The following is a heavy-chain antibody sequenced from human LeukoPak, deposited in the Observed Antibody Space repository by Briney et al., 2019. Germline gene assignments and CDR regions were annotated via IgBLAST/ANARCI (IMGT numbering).Heavy chain of an antibody. D-gene: IGHD3-10*01. CDR1: GGSISSYY. CDR3: ARDRGGGSGSYYRSFDY. Sequence: PSETLSLTCTVSGGSISSYYWSWIRQPPGKGLEWIGYIYYSGSTYYNPSLESRVTISVDTSQNQFSLKLSSVTAADTAVYYCARDRGGGSGSYYRSFDYWGQGTLVTVSS. V-gene: IGHV4-59*12. J-gene: IGHJ4*02. CDR2: IYYSGST.